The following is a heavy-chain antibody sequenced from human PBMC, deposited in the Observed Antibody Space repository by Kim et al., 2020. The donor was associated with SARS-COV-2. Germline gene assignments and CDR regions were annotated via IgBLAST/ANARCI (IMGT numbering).Heavy chain of an antibody. Sequence: GGSLRLSCLVSGFTFSSYWMSWVRQAPGKGLEWVAHIKPDGSEKYYVDSVKGRFTISRDNAKSSLYVQMNSLRAEDSAVYFCVAWASHDSSDITIKNRWGQGILVTVSS. CDR1: GFTFSSYW. J-gene: IGHJ5*02. D-gene: IGHD3-22*01. CDR2: IKPDGSEK. V-gene: IGHV3-7*01. CDR3: VAWASHDSSDITIKNR.